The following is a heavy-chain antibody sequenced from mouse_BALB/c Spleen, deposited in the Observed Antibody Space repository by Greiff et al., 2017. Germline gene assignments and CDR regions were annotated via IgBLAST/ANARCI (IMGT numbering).Heavy chain of an antibody. J-gene: IGHJ4*01. Sequence: DVMLVESGGGLVQPGGSLKLSCAASGFTFSSFGMHWVRQAPEKGLEWVAYISSGSSTIYYADTVKGRFTISRDNPKNTLFLQMTSLRSEDTAMYYCARGTMITGNYAMDYWGQGTSVTVSS. CDR1: GFTFSSFG. CDR3: ARGTMITGNYAMDY. CDR2: ISSGSSTI. V-gene: IGHV5-17*02. D-gene: IGHD2-4*01.